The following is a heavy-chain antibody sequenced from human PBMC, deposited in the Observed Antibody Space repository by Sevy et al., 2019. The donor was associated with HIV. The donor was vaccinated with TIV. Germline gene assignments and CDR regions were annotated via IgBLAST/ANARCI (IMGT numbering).Heavy chain of an antibody. J-gene: IGHJ6*02. CDR1: GDSIDSNY. D-gene: IGHD1-1*01. Sequence: SETLSLTCTVSGDSIDSNYWNWIRQPPGKGLEWIGYLYYSGVTNYNPSLKSRVTISVDTSKNQFSLKLRSVTAADTALYYCARAPTAPNGMDVWGQGTTVTVSS. CDR2: LYYSGVT. CDR3: ARAPTAPNGMDV. V-gene: IGHV4-59*01.